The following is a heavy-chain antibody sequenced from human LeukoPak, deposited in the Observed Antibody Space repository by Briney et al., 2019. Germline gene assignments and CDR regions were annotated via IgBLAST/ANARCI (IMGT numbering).Heavy chain of an antibody. J-gene: IGHJ4*02. CDR2: IYYSGST. Sequence: PSETLSLTCTVSGGSISSYYWSWIRQPPGKGLEWIGYIYYSGSTNYNPSLKSRVTISVDTSKNQFPLKLSSVAAADTAVYYCAKDRVTMVRGVLGYWGQGTLVTVSS. CDR1: GGSISSYY. CDR3: AKDRVTMVRGVLGY. D-gene: IGHD3-10*01. V-gene: IGHV4-59*01.